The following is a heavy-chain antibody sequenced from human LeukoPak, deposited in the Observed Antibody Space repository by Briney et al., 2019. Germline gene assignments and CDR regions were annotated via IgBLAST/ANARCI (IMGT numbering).Heavy chain of an antibody. Sequence: SETLSLTRALEVGAFNDYYWSWVRQSPEKGLEWIAEINQGGSTIYNPSLKNRVTMSIDTTRKHFSLQLASLTAADTAVYFCARRGIWIQWNFEYWGQGVLVTVSS. D-gene: IGHD5-12*01. CDR1: VGAFNDYY. CDR2: INQGGST. CDR3: ARRGIWIQWNFEY. J-gene: IGHJ4*02. V-gene: IGHV4-34*01.